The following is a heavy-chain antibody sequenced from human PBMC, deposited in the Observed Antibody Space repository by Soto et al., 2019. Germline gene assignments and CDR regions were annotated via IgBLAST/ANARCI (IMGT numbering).Heavy chain of an antibody. J-gene: IGHJ4*02. V-gene: IGHV3-33*01. CDR3: ARWRYSSSWVDY. CDR2: IWYDGSNK. CDR1: GFTFSSYG. Sequence: QVQLVESGGGVVQPGRSLRLSCAASGFTFSSYGMHRVRQAPGKGLEWVAVIWYDGSNKYYADSVKGRFTISRDNSKNTLYLQMNSLRAEDTAVYYCARWRYSSSWVDYWGQGTLVTVSS. D-gene: IGHD6-13*01.